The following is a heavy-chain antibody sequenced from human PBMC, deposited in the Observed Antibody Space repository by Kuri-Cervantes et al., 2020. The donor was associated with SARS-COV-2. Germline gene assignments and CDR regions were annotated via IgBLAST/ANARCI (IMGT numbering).Heavy chain of an antibody. CDR1: GYSISSGYY. V-gene: IGHV4-38-2*01. D-gene: IGHD5-18*01. Sequence: SETLSLTCAVSGYSISSGYYWGWIRQPPGKGLEWIGSIYHSGSTYYNPSLKSRLTMSVDTSKNQFSLKLISVTAADTAVYYCARLGGYRSGYNWFDPWGQGTLVTVSS. J-gene: IGHJ5*02. CDR2: IYHSGST. CDR3: ARLGGYRSGYNWFDP.